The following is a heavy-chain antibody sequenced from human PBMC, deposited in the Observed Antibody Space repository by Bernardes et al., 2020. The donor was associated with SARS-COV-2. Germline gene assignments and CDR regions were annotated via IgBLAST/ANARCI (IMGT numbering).Heavy chain of an antibody. Sequence: GSLRLSCAASGITFSSNWMHLVRQAPGKGLVWVSRISVDGSVTNYADPVKGRFIISRDNAKNTLYLQMNSLRDEDTAVYYCGSSSSTCCDQWGQGTLVTVSS. D-gene: IGHD2-2*01. V-gene: IGHV3-74*01. J-gene: IGHJ4*02. CDR1: GITFSSNW. CDR3: GSSSSTCCDQ. CDR2: ISVDGSVT.